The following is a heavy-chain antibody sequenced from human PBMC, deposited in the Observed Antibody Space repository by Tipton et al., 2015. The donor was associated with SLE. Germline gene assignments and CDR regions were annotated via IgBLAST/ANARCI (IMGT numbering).Heavy chain of an antibody. CDR3: ARDRGNYLLPEYNWFDP. CDR1: GYTFTSYS. Sequence: QSGPEVKKPGASVKVSCKASGYTFTSYSLNWVRQAPGQGLEWMGIINPNGGGTSYAQKFQGRVTMTRDTSTSTVYMELSSLRSDDTAVYYCARDRGNYLLPEYNWFDPWGQGTLVTVSS. CDR2: INPNGGGT. V-gene: IGHV1-46*01. D-gene: IGHD1-26*01. J-gene: IGHJ5*02.